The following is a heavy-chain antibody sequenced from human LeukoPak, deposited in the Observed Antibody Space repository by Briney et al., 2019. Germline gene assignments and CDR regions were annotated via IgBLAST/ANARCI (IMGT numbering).Heavy chain of an antibody. CDR3: AKDIVVVPAANNWFDP. CDR2: ISGNAGST. V-gene: IGHV3-23*01. D-gene: IGHD2-2*01. Sequence: GGSLRLSCAASGFTFSNYAMTWVRQAPGKGLEWVSAISGNAGSTYYADSVKGRFTISRDNSKNTLYLKMNSLRAEDTAVYHCAKDIVVVPAANNWFDPWGQGTLVTVSS. J-gene: IGHJ5*02. CDR1: GFTFSNYA.